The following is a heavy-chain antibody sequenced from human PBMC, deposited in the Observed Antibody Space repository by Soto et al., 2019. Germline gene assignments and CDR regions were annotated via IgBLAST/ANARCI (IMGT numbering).Heavy chain of an antibody. CDR1: GGSIRSSIW. CDR2: IYHSGST. D-gene: IGHD2-21*01. J-gene: IGHJ4*02. V-gene: IGHV4-4*02. Sequence: QVQLQESGPGLLKPSGTLSLTCVVSGGSIRSSIWWSWVRQPPGKGLEWIGEIYHSGSTNYNPSLESRVTISVDKSKNQFSLNLSSLTAADTAVYYCAKDIYYFDYWGQGILVTVSS. CDR3: AKDIYYFDY.